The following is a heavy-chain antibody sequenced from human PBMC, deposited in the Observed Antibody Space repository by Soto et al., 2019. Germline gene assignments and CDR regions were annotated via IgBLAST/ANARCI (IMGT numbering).Heavy chain of an antibody. J-gene: IGHJ5*02. V-gene: IGHV3-23*01. D-gene: IGHD6-19*01. CDR1: GFTFISYA. CDR3: ARGALAVANWFDP. Sequence: GWSLRLSCAASGFTFISYAMSWVRQAPGKGLEWVSAISGSGGSTYYADSVKGWFTISRDNSKNTLYLQMNSLRAEDTAVYYCARGALAVANWFDPWGQGTQVTVSS. CDR2: ISGSGGST.